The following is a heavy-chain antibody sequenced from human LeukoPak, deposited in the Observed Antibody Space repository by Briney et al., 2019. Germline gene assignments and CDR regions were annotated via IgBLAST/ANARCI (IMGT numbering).Heavy chain of an antibody. CDR3: ARHRIYFGSGTEGYDY. D-gene: IGHD3-10*01. CDR2: IYPGDSDT. J-gene: IGHJ4*02. CDR1: GYSFNNYW. V-gene: IGHV5-51*01. Sequence: GESLKISCKGSGYSFNNYWIAWVRQMPGKGLEWMGIIYPGDSDTRYSPSFQGQVTISADKSINTAYLQWSSLKASDTAMYYCARHRIYFGSGTEGYDYWGQGTLVTVSS.